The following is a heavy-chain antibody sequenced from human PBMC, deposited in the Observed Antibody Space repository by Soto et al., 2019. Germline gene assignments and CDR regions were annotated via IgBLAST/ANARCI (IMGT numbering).Heavy chain of an antibody. Sequence: GASVKVSCKTSGYMFTSYGFSWVRQAPGQGLEWMGRINAYNGDTNYAQKVKGRVTMTTDTSTSTAYMELRSLRSDDTAVYYCARGLGCVDYGDYCYLDYWGQGTLVTVSS. CDR3: ARGLGCVDYGDYCYLDY. CDR1: GYMFTSYG. D-gene: IGHD4-17*01. J-gene: IGHJ4*02. V-gene: IGHV1-18*01. CDR2: INAYNGDT.